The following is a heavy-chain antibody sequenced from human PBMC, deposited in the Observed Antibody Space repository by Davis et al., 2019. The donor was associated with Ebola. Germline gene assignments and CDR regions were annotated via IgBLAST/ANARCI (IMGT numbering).Heavy chain of an antibody. V-gene: IGHV1-69*13. CDR3: ARVTIQLWLGVLPYYYMDV. J-gene: IGHJ6*03. CDR1: GGTFGSYA. CDR2: IIPIFGTA. Sequence: SVKVSCKASGGTFGSYAISWVRQAPGQGLEWMGGIIPIFGTANYAQKFQGRVTITADESTSTAYMELSSLRSEDTAVYYCARVTIQLWLGVLPYYYMDVWGKGTTVTVSS. D-gene: IGHD5-18*01.